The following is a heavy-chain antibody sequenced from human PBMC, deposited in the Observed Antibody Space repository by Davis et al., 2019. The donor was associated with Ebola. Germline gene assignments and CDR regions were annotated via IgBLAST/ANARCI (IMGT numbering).Heavy chain of an antibody. J-gene: IGHJ6*04. Sequence: HSQTLSLTCAISGDSVSSGGWNWIRQSPSRGLEWLGRTYYNSKWYHDYAVSVQSRLTINPDTSKNQFSLQLNSVTPEDTAVYYCARGWLRTGMDVWGKGTTVTVSS. CDR1: GDSVSSGG. CDR2: TYYNSKWYH. D-gene: IGHD5-12*01. CDR3: ARGWLRTGMDV. V-gene: IGHV6-1*01.